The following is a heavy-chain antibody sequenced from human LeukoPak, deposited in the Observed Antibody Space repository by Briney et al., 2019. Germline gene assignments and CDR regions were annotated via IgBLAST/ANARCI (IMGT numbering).Heavy chain of an antibody. V-gene: IGHV4-34*01. D-gene: IGHD6-19*01. CDR1: GGSFSGYY. Sequence: SETLSLTCAVYGGSFSGYYWSWIRQPPGKGLEWIGEINHSGSTNYNPSLKSRVTISVDTSKNQFSLKLSSVTAADTAVYYCARLPKSYSSGWYSQENYFDYWGQGTLVTVSP. CDR3: ARLPKSYSSGWYSQENYFDY. J-gene: IGHJ4*02. CDR2: INHSGST.